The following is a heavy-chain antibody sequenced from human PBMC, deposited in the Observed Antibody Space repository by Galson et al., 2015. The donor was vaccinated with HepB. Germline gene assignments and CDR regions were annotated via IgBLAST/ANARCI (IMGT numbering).Heavy chain of an antibody. CDR1: GLTFSDAW. CDR3: STDGGAPEGFDF. D-gene: IGHD3-10*01. V-gene: IGHV3-15*01. Sequence: SLRLSCAASGLTFSDAWMSWVRQAPGKGLEWVGRIKSRADGGTTDYAAPVKGRFTISRDDSKNTLFLQMSSLKTEDTAVYYCSTDGGAPEGFDFWGQGTLVAVSS. J-gene: IGHJ4*02. CDR2: IKSRADGGTT.